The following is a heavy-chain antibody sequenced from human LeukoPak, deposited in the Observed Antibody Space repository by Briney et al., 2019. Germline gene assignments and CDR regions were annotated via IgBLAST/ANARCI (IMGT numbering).Heavy chain of an antibody. J-gene: IGHJ4*02. CDR2: IYHSGST. D-gene: IGHD6-19*01. V-gene: IGHV4-38-2*02. Sequence: PSETPSLTCTVSGYSISSGYYWGWIRQPPGKGLEWIGSIYHSGSTYYNPSLKSRVTISVDTSKNQFSLKLSSVTAADTAVYYCARDGIAVAGSFDYWGQGTLVTVSS. CDR3: ARDGIAVAGSFDY. CDR1: GYSISSGYY.